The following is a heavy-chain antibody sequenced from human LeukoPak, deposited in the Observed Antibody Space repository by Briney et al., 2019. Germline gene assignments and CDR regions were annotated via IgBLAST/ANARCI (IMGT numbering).Heavy chain of an antibody. Sequence: PSETLSLTCTVSGGSISSYYWSWIRQPPGKGLEWIGYIYYSGSTNYNPSLKSRVTISVDTYKNQFSLKLSSVTAADTAVYYCARDPGYSSSWYWFDPWGQGTLVTVSS. D-gene: IGHD6-13*01. CDR3: ARDPGYSSSWYWFDP. CDR2: IYYSGST. CDR1: GGSISSYY. V-gene: IGHV4-59*01. J-gene: IGHJ5*02.